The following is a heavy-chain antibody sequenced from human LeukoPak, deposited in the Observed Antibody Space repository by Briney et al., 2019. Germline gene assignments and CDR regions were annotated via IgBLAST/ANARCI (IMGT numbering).Heavy chain of an antibody. Sequence: PGGSLRLSCAASGFTFSSYEMNWVRQAPGKGLEWVSYISSSGSTIYYADSVKGRFTISRDNAKNSLYLQMNSLRAEDTAVYYCARDYRRITMVRGVHAGFYYFDYWGQGTLVTVSS. CDR3: ARDYRRITMVRGVHAGFYYFDY. V-gene: IGHV3-48*03. CDR1: GFTFSSYE. CDR2: ISSSGSTI. D-gene: IGHD3-10*01. J-gene: IGHJ4*02.